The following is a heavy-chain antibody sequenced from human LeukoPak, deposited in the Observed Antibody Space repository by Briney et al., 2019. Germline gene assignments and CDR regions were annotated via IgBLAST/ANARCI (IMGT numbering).Heavy chain of an antibody. CDR2: VYTSGST. CDR1: GYSISSGYY. V-gene: IGHV4-38-2*02. CDR3: AREAPISDSGNYYKSLGY. D-gene: IGHD3-10*01. Sequence: PSETLSLTCSVSGYSISSGYYWGWIRQPAGKGLEWIGRVYTSGSTNYNPSLKSRVTISVDTSKNQISLKVRSVTAADTAVYYCAREAPISDSGNYYKSLGYWGQGTLVTVSS. J-gene: IGHJ4*02.